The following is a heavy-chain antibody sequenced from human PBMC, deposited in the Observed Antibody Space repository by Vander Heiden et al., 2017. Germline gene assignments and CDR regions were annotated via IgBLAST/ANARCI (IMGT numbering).Heavy chain of an antibody. CDR1: GFPFSSYA. Sequence: QVQLVESGGGVVQPGRSLRLSCAASGFPFSSYALHWVRQAPGKGLEWVAVISYDGSNKYYADSVKGRFTISRDNSKNTLYLQMNSLRAEDTAVYYCAREWGNTAMVGVFDYWGQGTLVTVSS. D-gene: IGHD5-18*01. CDR2: ISYDGSNK. J-gene: IGHJ4*02. CDR3: AREWGNTAMVGVFDY. V-gene: IGHV3-30-3*01.